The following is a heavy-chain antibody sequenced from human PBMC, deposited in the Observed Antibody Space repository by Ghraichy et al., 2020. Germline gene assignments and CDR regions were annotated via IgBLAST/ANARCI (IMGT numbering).Heavy chain of an antibody. D-gene: IGHD3-10*01. CDR2: IHYSGVT. CDR3: ARDLRIEASGSLHNFGLDV. V-gene: IGHV4-61*01. J-gene: IGHJ6*02. CDR1: SGSVTSTSFY. Sequence: SETLSLTCTVSSGSVTSTSFYWTWIRQPPGKELEWIGAIHYSGVTTYNPSLKSRVTISLDTSKNQFSLKMTSVTAADTAVYYCARDLRIEASGSLHNFGLDVWGQGTTVTVSS.